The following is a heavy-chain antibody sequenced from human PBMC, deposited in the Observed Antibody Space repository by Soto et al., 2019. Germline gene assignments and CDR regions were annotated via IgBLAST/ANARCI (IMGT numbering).Heavy chain of an antibody. CDR3: ARHKDWFDP. J-gene: IGHJ5*02. CDR2: IDPSDSYT. V-gene: IGHV5-10-1*01. CDR1: GYRFTSYW. Sequence: GESRKISCKGSGYRFTSYWISWVRQMPGKGLEWMGRIDPSDSYTNYNPSFQGHVTMSADKSISTAYLQWSSLKASDTATYYCARHKDWFDPWGQGTLVTVSS.